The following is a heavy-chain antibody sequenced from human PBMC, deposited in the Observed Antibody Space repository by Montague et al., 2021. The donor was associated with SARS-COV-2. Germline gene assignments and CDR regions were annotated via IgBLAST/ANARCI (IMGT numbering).Heavy chain of an antibody. CDR1: GGSISSYY. CDR3: ARGSFGMGAFDI. V-gene: IGHV4-4*07. CDR2: IYTSGST. Sequence: SETLSLTCTVSGGSISSYYWSWIQQPAGKGLEWIGLIYTSGSTNYNPSLKSRVTMSLDTSKNQFSLKLRSVTAADTAVYYCARGSFGMGAFDIWGQGTMVTVSS. D-gene: IGHD1-14*01. J-gene: IGHJ3*02.